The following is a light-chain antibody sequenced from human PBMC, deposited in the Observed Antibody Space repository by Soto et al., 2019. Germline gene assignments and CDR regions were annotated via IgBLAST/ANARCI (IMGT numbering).Light chain of an antibody. CDR3: QQYNNWAGT. CDR1: QSVSSN. CDR2: GAS. J-gene: IGKJ1*01. V-gene: IGKV3-15*01. Sequence: EIVMTQSPATLSVSPGERATLSCRASQSVSSNLAWYQQKPGQAPRLLIYGASTRATGIRARFSGSGSGTEFTLTISSLQSEDFEVYYCQQYNNWAGTFGQGTKVEIK.